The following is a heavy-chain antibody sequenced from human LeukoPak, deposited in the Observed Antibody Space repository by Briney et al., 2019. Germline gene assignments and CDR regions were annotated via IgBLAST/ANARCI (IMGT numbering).Heavy chain of an antibody. Sequence: GGSLRLSCAASGFTFSSYGMHWVRQAPGKGLEWVAVIWYDGSNKCYADSVKGRFTISRDNSKNTLYLQMNSLRAEDTAVYYCARNGDSKTYYYYYYGMDVWGQGTTVTVSS. CDR3: ARNGDSKTYYYYYYGMDV. V-gene: IGHV3-33*01. D-gene: IGHD2-21*01. CDR2: IWYDGSNK. CDR1: GFTFSSYG. J-gene: IGHJ6*02.